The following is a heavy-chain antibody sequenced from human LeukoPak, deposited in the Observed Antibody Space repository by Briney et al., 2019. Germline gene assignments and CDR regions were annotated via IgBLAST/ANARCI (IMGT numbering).Heavy chain of an antibody. D-gene: IGHD2-15*01. CDR1: GYTFTGNY. Sequence: ASVKVSCKASGYTFTGNYMHWVRQAPGQGLEWMGWINPNSGGTTYAQKFQGRVTMTRDTSISTAYIELSRLRSDDTAVYYCARDQVARDIVVVLTATGTIDYWGQGTLVTVSS. V-gene: IGHV1-2*02. CDR3: ARDQVARDIVVVLTATGTIDY. CDR2: INPNSGGT. J-gene: IGHJ4*02.